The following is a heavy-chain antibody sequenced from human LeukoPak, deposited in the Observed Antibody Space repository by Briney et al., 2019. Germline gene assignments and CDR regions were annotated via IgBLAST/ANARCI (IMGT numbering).Heavy chain of an antibody. D-gene: IGHD5-12*01. CDR2: INHSGST. CDR3: ARGGGGGYFLLFVY. V-gene: IGHV4-34*01. J-gene: IGHJ4*02. Sequence: SETLSLNRPVHGGSFRGYHWGRVPQPPGKGLEWIGEINHSGSTNYNPSLKSRVTISVDTSKNQFSLKLSSVTAADTAVYYCARGGGGGYFLLFVYWGQGTLVTVSS. CDR1: GGSFRGYH.